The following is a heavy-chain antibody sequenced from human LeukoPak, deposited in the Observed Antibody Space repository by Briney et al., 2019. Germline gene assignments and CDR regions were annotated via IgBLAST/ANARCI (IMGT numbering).Heavy chain of an antibody. V-gene: IGHV1-69*13. J-gene: IGHJ4*02. Sequence: SVKVSCNASGGTFSSYAISWVRQAPGQGLEWMGGIIPIFGTANYAQKFQGRVTITADESTSTAYMELSSLRSEDTAVYYCARIGAGYCSSTSCYLFDYWGQGTLVTVFS. CDR1: GGTFSSYA. D-gene: IGHD2-2*03. CDR3: ARIGAGYCSSTSCYLFDY. CDR2: IIPIFGTA.